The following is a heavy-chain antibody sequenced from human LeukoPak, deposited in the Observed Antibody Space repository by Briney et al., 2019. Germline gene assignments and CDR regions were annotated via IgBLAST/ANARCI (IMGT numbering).Heavy chain of an antibody. D-gene: IGHD3-9*01. CDR2: ISYDGSNK. V-gene: IGHV3-30*18. CDR3: AKGAYELRYFDWFGSAEYFQH. Sequence: PGRSLRLSCAASGFTFSSYGMHWVRQAPGKGLEWVAVISYDGSNKYYADSVKGRFTISRDNSKNTLYLQMNSLRAEDTAVYYCAKGAYELRYFDWFGSAEYFQHWGQGTLVTVSS. CDR1: GFTFSSYG. J-gene: IGHJ1*01.